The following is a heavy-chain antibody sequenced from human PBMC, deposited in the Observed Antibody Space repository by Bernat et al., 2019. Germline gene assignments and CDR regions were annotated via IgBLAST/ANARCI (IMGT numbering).Heavy chain of an antibody. CDR2: IYYSGST. CDR3: ASTSRPDYYDSSGYYKATLMNDY. CDR1: GGSISSSSYS. J-gene: IGHJ4*02. Sequence: QLQLQESGPGLVKPSETLSLTCTVSGGSISSSSYSWGWIRQPPGKGLEWIGSIYYSGSTYYNPSLKSRVTISVDTSKNQFSLKLSSVTAADTAVYYCASTSRPDYYDSSGYYKATLMNDYWGQGTLVTVSS. V-gene: IGHV4-39*01. D-gene: IGHD3-22*01.